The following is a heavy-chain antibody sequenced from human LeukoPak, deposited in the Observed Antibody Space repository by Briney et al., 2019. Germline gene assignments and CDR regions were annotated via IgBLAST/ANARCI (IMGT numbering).Heavy chain of an antibody. CDR1: GFTFSSYA. D-gene: IGHD6-19*01. V-gene: IGHV3-23*01. CDR3: AKDPGSGWNGGIFDY. J-gene: IGHJ4*02. Sequence: GGSLRLSCAASGFTFSSYAMSWVRQAPGKGLEWVSAISGSGGSTYYADSVKGRFPISRDNSKNTLYLQMNSLRAEDTAVYYCAKDPGSGWNGGIFDYWGQGTLVTVSS. CDR2: ISGSGGST.